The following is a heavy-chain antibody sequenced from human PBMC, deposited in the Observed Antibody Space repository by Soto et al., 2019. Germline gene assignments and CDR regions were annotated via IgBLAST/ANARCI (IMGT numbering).Heavy chain of an antibody. CDR2: ISATSFYI. CDR3: ARVNSATGSTNFDH. Sequence: PGGSLRLSCEGSTFTFSNYSLNWVRQAPGKGLEWVSSISATSFYIFYADSVKGRFTISRDNAKNSVSLQMNSLRVEDTALYYCARVNSATGSTNFDHWGQGTLVTVSS. V-gene: IGHV3-21*01. CDR1: TFTFSNYS. D-gene: IGHD3-9*01. J-gene: IGHJ4*02.